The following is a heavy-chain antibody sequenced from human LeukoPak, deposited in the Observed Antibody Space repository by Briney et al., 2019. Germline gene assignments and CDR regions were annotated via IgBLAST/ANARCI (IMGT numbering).Heavy chain of an antibody. V-gene: IGHV3-23*01. CDR1: GFTFSSYA. CDR3: ARDPYGDYYFDC. Sequence: GGSLRLSCAASGFTFSSYAMNWVRQAPGKGLEWVSGITAGGENTYYADSVKGRLTISRDTSKNMLYLRMNSLRAEDTAVYYCARDPYGDYYFDCWGQGSLVTVSS. J-gene: IGHJ4*02. D-gene: IGHD4-17*01. CDR2: ITAGGENT.